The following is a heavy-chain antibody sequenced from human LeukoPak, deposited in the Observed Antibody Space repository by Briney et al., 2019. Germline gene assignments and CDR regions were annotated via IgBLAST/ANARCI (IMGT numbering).Heavy chain of an antibody. Sequence: PGGSLRLSCAASGFTFSNAWMSWVRPTPRKRLEWVVRVKSKADRGTTDYAAPVKGRYTISRDDSKNTLYRALKPLKTEDTAAYYCTTVLNYYGSGSPTQTPGLIDHWGQGTLVTVSS. CDR1: GFTFSNAW. CDR3: TTVLNYYGSGSPTQTPGLIDH. CDR2: VKSKADRGTT. J-gene: IGHJ4*02. D-gene: IGHD3-10*01. V-gene: IGHV3-15*01.